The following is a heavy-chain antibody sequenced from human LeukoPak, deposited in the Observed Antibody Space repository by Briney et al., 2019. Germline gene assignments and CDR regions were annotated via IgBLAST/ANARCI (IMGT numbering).Heavy chain of an antibody. CDR1: GYTFASYH. CDR3: AKDPRNILTGDYDDFDI. J-gene: IGHJ3*02. V-gene: IGHV1-46*01. Sequence: GASVKVSCKTSGYTFASYHIHWVRQAPGQGLEWMGILNPTYDIPIYAQTFEGRVTMTRDMSTSTVYMELSTLTSDDTAVYFCAKDPRNILTGDYDDFDIWGQGTMVIVSS. D-gene: IGHD3-9*01. CDR2: LNPTYDIP.